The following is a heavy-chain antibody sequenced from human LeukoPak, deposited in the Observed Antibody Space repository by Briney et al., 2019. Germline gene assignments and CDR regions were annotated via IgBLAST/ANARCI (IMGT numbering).Heavy chain of an antibody. CDR1: GYTFTGYY. CDR3: ARGEGITMIVVVITS. V-gene: IGHV1-2*02. Sequence: ASVTVSCKASGYTFTGYYMHWVRQAPGQGLEWMGWINPNSGGTNYAQKFQGRVTMTRDTSISTAYMELSRLRSDDTAVYYCARGEGITMIVVVITSWGQGTLVTVSS. D-gene: IGHD3-22*01. CDR2: INPNSGGT. J-gene: IGHJ4*02.